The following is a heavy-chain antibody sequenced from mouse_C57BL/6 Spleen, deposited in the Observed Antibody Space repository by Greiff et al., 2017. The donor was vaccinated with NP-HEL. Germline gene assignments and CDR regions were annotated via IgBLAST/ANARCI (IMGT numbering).Heavy chain of an antibody. D-gene: IGHD3-2*02. CDR1: GYTFTSYW. CDR3: AREGLRRDYFDY. J-gene: IGHJ2*01. CDR2: IDPSDSYT. Sequence: QVQLQQPGAELVKPGASVKLSCKASGYTFTSYWMQWVKQRPGQGLEWIGEIDPSDSYTNYNQKFKGKATLTVDTSSSTAYMQLSSLTSEDSAVYYCAREGLRRDYFDYWGQGTTLTVSS. V-gene: IGHV1-50*01.